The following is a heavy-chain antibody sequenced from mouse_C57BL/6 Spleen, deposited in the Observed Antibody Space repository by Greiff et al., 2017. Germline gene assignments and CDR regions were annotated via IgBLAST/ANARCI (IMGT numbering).Heavy chain of an antibody. V-gene: IGHV1-59*01. CDR1: GYTFTSYW. D-gene: IGHD2-5*01. Sequence: QLQQPGAELVRPGTSVKLSCKASGYTFTSYWMHWVKQRPGQGLEWIGVIDPSDSYTNYNQKFKGKATLTVDTSSSTAYMQLSSLTSEDSAVYYCARGAYYSNWYFDVWGTGTTVTVSS. CDR3: ARGAYYSNWYFDV. J-gene: IGHJ1*03. CDR2: IDPSDSYT.